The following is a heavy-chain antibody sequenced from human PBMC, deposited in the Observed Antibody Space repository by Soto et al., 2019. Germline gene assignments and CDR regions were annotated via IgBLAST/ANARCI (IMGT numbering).Heavy chain of an antibody. J-gene: IGHJ4*02. CDR1: RFTFSSFW. CDR2: INSDGGST. Sequence: PGGSLRLSCAASRFTFSSFWFHWVRQAPGKGLVWVSHINSDGGSTSYADSVKGRFTISRDNSKNTLYLQMNSLRAEDTAVYYCAKAAAGTYPAYYFDYWGQGTLVTVS. D-gene: IGHD6-13*01. V-gene: IGHV3-74*01. CDR3: AKAAAGTYPAYYFDY.